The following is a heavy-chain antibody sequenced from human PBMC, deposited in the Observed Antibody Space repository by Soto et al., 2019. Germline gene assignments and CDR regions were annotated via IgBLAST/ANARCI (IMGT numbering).Heavy chain of an antibody. CDR3: ARPLSCNNFDCYSANDAFNV. D-gene: IGHD2-21*02. CDR1: GGTFSSHV. CDR2: IIPIFETS. Sequence: QVRLVQSGPEVKKPGSSLKVSCKASGGTFSSHVVSWVRQAPGQGLEWMGGIIPIFETSNYAQKFQGRVSITADESTTTAYMELRSLTFEDTAIYYCARPLSCNNFDCYSANDAFNVWGQGTMVTVSS. V-gene: IGHV1-69*01. J-gene: IGHJ3*01.